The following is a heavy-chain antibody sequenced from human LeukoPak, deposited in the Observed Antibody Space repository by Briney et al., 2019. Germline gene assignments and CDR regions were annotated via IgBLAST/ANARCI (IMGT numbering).Heavy chain of an antibody. D-gene: IGHD6-19*01. CDR3: ARVRSGWYGAYFDF. Sequence: PGGSLRLSCAASGFTFSSYGMHWVRQAPGKGLEWVAFIRYDGSNKYYADSVKGRFTISRDNSKNTLYLQMGSLRAEDMAVYYCARVRSGWYGAYFDFWGQGTLVTVSS. CDR1: GFTFSSYG. CDR2: IRYDGSNK. J-gene: IGHJ4*02. V-gene: IGHV3-30*02.